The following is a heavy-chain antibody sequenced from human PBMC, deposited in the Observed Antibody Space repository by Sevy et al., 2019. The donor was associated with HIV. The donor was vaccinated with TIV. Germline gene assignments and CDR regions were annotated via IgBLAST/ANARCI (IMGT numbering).Heavy chain of an antibody. Sequence: SETLSLTCAVSGGSISSVNWWHWVRQPPGKGLEGIGEIYHSGSTNYNPSLKSRVTISVDNAKNQFSLKLGSVTAADTAVYYCARGGETPRGFDPWGQGSLVTVSS. D-gene: IGHD3-16*01. CDR2: IYHSGST. V-gene: IGHV4-4*02. CDR1: GGSISSVNW. J-gene: IGHJ5*02. CDR3: ARGGETPRGFDP.